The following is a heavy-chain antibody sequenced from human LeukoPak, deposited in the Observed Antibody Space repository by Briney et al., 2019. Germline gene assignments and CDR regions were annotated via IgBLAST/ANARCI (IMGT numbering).Heavy chain of an antibody. V-gene: IGHV3-21*01. J-gene: IGHJ4*02. CDR2: ISSSSSYI. D-gene: IGHD4-11*01. Sequence: GGSLRLSCAASGFTFSSYSMTWVRQAPGKGLEWVSSISSSSSYIYYADSVKGRFTISRDNAKNSLSLQMNSLRAEDTAVYYCARNSIRHYYFDYWGQGTLVTVSS. CDR1: GFTFSSYS. CDR3: ARNSIRHYYFDY.